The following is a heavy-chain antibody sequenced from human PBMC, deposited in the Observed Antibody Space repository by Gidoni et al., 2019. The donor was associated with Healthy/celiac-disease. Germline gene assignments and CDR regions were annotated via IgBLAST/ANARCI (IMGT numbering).Heavy chain of an antibody. Sequence: EVQLVESGGGLVQPGGSLRLSCAASGCTFSSYAMSWVRQAPGKGLEWVSAISCSGGSTYYADSVKGRVTISRDNSKNTLYLQMNSLRAEDTAVYYCAKASLLSGLYYYYYGMDVWGQGTTVTVSS. CDR2: ISCSGGST. CDR1: GCTFSSYA. D-gene: IGHD2-15*01. V-gene: IGHV3-23*04. J-gene: IGHJ6*02. CDR3: AKASLLSGLYYYYYGMDV.